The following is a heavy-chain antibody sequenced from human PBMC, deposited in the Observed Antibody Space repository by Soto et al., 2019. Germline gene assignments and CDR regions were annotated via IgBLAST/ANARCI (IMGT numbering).Heavy chain of an antibody. CDR3: TSQYGDYPYGLDV. D-gene: IGHD4-17*01. Sequence: GGSLRLSCAASGFTLINAWMSWVRQAPGKGLEWVGRIKSKTDGGTTDYAAPVKGRFTISRDDSKNTLSLQMNSLKTEDTAVYYCTSQYGDYPYGLDVWGQGTPVTVSS. J-gene: IGHJ6*02. CDR2: IKSKTDGGTT. CDR1: GFTLINAW. V-gene: IGHV3-15*01.